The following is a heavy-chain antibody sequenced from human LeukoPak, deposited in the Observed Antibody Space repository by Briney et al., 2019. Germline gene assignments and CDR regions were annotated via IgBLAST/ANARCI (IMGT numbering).Heavy chain of an antibody. J-gene: IGHJ4*02. CDR3: AKGGGFGELLGPFDY. CDR1: GFTFSSYA. Sequence: GGSLRLSCAASGFTFSSYAMHWVRHAPGKGLEWVSGISWNSGSIGYADSVKGRFTISRDNAKNSLYLQMNSLRAEDAALYYCAKGGGFGELLGPFDYWGQGTLVTVSS. CDR2: ISWNSGSI. V-gene: IGHV3-9*01. D-gene: IGHD3-10*01.